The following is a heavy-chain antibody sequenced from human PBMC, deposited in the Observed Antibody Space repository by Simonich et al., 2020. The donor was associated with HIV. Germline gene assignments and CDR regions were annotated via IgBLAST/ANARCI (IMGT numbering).Heavy chain of an antibody. CDR3: ATKRGNLVGADAFDI. CDR1: GYTFTDYY. J-gene: IGHJ3*02. D-gene: IGHD1-26*01. V-gene: IGHV1-69-2*01. Sequence: EVQLVQSGAEVKKPGATVKISCKVSGYTFTDYYIHWVQQAPGEGLEWVVLIDPEDDKTIYAEKFQGRVTITADTSTDTAYMELSSLRSEDTAVYYCATKRGNLVGADAFDIWGQGTMVTVSS. CDR2: IDPEDDKT.